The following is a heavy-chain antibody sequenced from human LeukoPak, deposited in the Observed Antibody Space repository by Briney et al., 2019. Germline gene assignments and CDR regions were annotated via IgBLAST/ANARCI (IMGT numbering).Heavy chain of an antibody. CDR3: AKEDDFGNHFDY. Sequence: VGSLRLSRAASRFTFSSYATTSVRPAPGKGLDCVSVIIGSGGGTYYADSLKGRFIISRDNFKNTVYLQMNSLRAEDTAVYYCAKEDDFGNHFDYWGQGTLVTVSS. V-gene: IGHV3-23*01. CDR2: IIGSGGGT. J-gene: IGHJ4*02. D-gene: IGHD4-11*01. CDR1: RFTFSSYA.